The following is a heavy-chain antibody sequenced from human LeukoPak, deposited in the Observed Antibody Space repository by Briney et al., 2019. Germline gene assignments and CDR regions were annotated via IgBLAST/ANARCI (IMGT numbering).Heavy chain of an antibody. CDR3: AKEGYYDSSGYYWEAFDI. D-gene: IGHD3-22*01. V-gene: IGHV3-30*18. J-gene: IGHJ3*02. CDR2: ISYDGSNK. CDR1: GFTFSSYG. Sequence: GGSLRLSCAASGFTFSSYGMHWVRQAPGKGLEWVAVISYDGSNKYYADSVKGRFTISRDNSKNTLYLQMNSLRAEDTALYYCAKEGYYDSSGYYWEAFDIWGQGTMVTVSS.